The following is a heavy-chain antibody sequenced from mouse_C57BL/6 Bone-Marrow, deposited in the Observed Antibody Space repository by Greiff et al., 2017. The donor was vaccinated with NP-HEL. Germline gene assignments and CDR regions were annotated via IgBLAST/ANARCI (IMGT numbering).Heavy chain of an antibody. V-gene: IGHV1-9*01. D-gene: IGHD1-1*01. Sequence: VQLQQSGAELMKPGASVKLSCKASGYTFTGYWIEWVKQRPGHGLEWIGEIFPGSGSTNYNEKFKGKATFTVDTSSNTSYMQLSSLTTEDSAIYCSARDGITTVVAADYWGQGTPVTVSA. J-gene: IGHJ3*01. CDR1: GYTFTGYW. CDR3: ARDGITTVVAADY. CDR2: IFPGSGST.